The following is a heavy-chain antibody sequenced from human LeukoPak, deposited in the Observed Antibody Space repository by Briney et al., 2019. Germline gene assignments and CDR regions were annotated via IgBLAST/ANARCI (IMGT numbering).Heavy chain of an antibody. J-gene: IGHJ3*02. D-gene: IGHD3-22*01. V-gene: IGHV4-59*01. Sequence: SETLSLTCTVSGGSISSYYRSWIRQPPGKGLEWIGNIYYSGSTNYNPSLKSRVTISVDTSKNQFSLKLSSVTAADTAVYYCARRSSGFAFDIWGQGTMVTVSS. CDR2: IYYSGST. CDR3: ARRSSGFAFDI. CDR1: GGSISSYY.